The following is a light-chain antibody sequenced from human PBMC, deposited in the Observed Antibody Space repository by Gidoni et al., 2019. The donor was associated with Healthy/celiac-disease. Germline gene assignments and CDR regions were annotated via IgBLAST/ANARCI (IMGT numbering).Light chain of an antibody. J-gene: IGKJ2*01. CDR3: QKSYSTPT. V-gene: IGKV1-39*01. CDR2: AAS. Sequence: IQMTQSPSSLSASVGDRVTITCRASQSISSYLNWYQQKPEKAPKLLIYAASSLQSGVPSSCSGSGAGKDFTITISSLQPEDFATYYCQKSYSTPTFGQGTKLEIK. CDR1: QSISSY.